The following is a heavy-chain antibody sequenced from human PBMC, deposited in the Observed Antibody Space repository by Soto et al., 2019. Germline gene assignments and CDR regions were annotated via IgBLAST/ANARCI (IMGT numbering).Heavy chain of an antibody. D-gene: IGHD1-26*01. CDR1: GFTFSSYS. CDR2: ISSVSSII. J-gene: IGHJ4*02. Sequence: EVQLVESGGGLVQPGGSLRLSCAASGFTFSSYSMNWFRQAPGKGLEWVSYISSVSSIIYYADSVKGRFTISRDNAKNSLYLQMNSLRDEDTAVYYCARDGQWELSNFDYWGQGTLVTVSS. CDR3: ARDGQWELSNFDY. V-gene: IGHV3-48*02.